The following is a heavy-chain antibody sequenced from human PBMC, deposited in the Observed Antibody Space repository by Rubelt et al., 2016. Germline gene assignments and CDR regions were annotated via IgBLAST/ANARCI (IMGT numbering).Heavy chain of an antibody. D-gene: IGHD3-16*01. CDR2: INAGNGNP. CDR3: ARKGYGYGMDV. J-gene: IGHJ6*02. Sequence: QVQLVQSGAEVKKPGASVKVSCKASGYTFTSYAMHWVRQAPGQRLEWMGWINAGNGNPKYSQKFQGRGTITRDTSASTAYMERSSLRSEDTAVYYCARKGYGYGMDVWGQGTTVTVSS. CDR1: GYTFTSYA. V-gene: IGHV1-3*01.